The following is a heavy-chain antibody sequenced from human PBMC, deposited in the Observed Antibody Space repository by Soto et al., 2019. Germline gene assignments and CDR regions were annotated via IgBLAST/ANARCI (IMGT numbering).Heavy chain of an antibody. V-gene: IGHV1-58*01. CDR2: IVVGSGNT. Sequence: SVKVSCKASGFTVTSSAVQWVRQARGQRLEWIGWIVVGSGNTNYAQKFQERVTITRDMSTSTAYMELSSLRSEDTAVYYCARGVGGSGSIDYYGMDVWGQGTTVTVSS. CDR3: ARGVGGSGSIDYYGMDV. J-gene: IGHJ6*02. D-gene: IGHD3-10*01. CDR1: GFTVTSSA.